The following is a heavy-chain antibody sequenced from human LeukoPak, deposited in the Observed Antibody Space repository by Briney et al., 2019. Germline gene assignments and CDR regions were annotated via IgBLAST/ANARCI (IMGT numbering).Heavy chain of an antibody. CDR3: ARDFTVAGEGWFDP. V-gene: IGHV4-59*01. J-gene: IGHJ5*02. D-gene: IGHD6-19*01. CDR2: ISYNGSA. Sequence: SETLSLTCTVSDGSISNFYWTWIRQPPGKGLEWIGYISYNGSATYNPSLKSRVTISVHTSKKQFSLKLTSVTTADTAVYYWARDFTVAGEGWFDPWGQGTLVNVSS. CDR1: DGSISNFY.